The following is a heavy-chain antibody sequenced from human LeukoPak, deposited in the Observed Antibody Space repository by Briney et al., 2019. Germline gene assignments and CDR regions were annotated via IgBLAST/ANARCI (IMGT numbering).Heavy chain of an antibody. CDR3: GTRSAEPQQLAYYYYGMDV. V-gene: IGHV3-48*03. Sequence: GGSLRLSCAASGFTFSSYEMNWVRQAPGKGLEWVSYISSSGSTIYYADSVKGRFTISRDNAKNSLYLQMNSLRAEDTAVYYCGTRSAEPQQLAYYYYGMDVWGQGTTVTVSS. CDR2: ISSSGSTI. CDR1: GFTFSSYE. J-gene: IGHJ6*02. D-gene: IGHD6-13*01.